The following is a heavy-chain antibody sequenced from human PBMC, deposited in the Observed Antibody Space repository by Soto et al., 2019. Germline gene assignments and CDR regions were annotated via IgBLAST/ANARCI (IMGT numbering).Heavy chain of an antibody. V-gene: IGHV4-39*01. CDR3: ASLWFGDYSNYYYYGMDV. D-gene: IGHD3-10*01. CDR1: GGSISSSSYY. Sequence: ASETLSLTCTVSGGSISSSSYYWGWIRQAPGKGLEWIGSIYYSGSTYYNPSLKSRVTISVDTSKNQFSLKLSSVTAADTAVYYCASLWFGDYSNYYYYGMDVWGQGTTVTVSS. J-gene: IGHJ6*02. CDR2: IYYSGST.